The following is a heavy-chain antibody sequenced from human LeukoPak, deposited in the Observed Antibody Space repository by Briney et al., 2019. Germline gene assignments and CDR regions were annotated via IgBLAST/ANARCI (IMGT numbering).Heavy chain of an antibody. CDR2: IYYSGST. V-gene: IGHV4-59*01. J-gene: IGHJ4*02. Sequence: SETLSLTCTVSGGSISSYYWSWIRQPPGKGLEWIGYIYYSGSTNYNPSLKSRVTISVDTSKNQFSLKLSSVTAADTAVYYCARIDSGSWRQFDYWGQGTLVTVSS. CDR3: ARIDSGSWRQFDY. CDR1: GGSISSYY. D-gene: IGHD6-13*01.